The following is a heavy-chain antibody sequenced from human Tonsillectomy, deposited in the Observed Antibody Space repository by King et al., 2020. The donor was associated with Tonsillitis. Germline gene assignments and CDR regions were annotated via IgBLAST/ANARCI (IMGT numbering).Heavy chain of an antibody. J-gene: IGHJ4*02. V-gene: IGHV1-69*12. CDR2: ILPLFGTT. Sequence: QLVQSGAEVKKPRSSVTVSCQASGGTFSSDAISWVRQAPGQGLEWMGGILPLFGTTNYAQKFQDRVTITADESTSTVSMELSSLRSEDTAMYYCAKGRSAGYDYWGPGTLVTVSS. CDR3: AKGRSAGYDY. D-gene: IGHD1-26*01. CDR1: GGTFSSDA.